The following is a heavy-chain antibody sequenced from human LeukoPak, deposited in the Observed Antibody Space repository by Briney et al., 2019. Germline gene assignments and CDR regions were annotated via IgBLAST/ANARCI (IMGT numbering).Heavy chain of an antibody. CDR2: IIPILGIA. D-gene: IGHD2-2*01. CDR3: ARGPLGYCGSTSCPGFDP. V-gene: IGHV1-69*02. Sequence: SVKVSCKASGGTFSSYTISWVRQAPGQGLEWMGRIIPILGIANYAQKFQGRVTITADKSTSTAYMELSSLRSEDTAVYYCARGPLGYCGSTSCPGFDPWGQGTLVTVSS. CDR1: GGTFSSYT. J-gene: IGHJ5*02.